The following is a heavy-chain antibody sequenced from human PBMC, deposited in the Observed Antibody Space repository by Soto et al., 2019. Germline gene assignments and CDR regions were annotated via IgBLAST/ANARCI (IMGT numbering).Heavy chain of an antibody. CDR2: VFSSGTT. CDR3: ARVPSPFDYYYAMDV. V-gene: IGHV4-30-4*01. CDR1: GDSISSGNKY. Sequence: VQLRESGPGLVKPSQTLSLTCTVSGDSISSGNKYWSWIRQPPGKGLEWIGYVFSSGTTYYNPSLKGRVCISLDASENQFSLKFASVTDADSAVYYCARVPSPFDYYYAMDVWGQGTTVTVSS. D-gene: IGHD3-16*01. J-gene: IGHJ6*02.